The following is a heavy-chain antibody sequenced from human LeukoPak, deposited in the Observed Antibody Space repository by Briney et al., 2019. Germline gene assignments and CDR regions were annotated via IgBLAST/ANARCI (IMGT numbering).Heavy chain of an antibody. CDR1: GFTFDDYA. V-gene: IGHV3-9*01. J-gene: IGHJ6*02. CDR3: AKALRDSSGFYIYYGMDV. Sequence: GGSLRLSCAASGFTFDDYAMYWVRQAPGKGLEWVSGITWNSRIVAYADSVKGRFTISRDNAKNSLYLQMNSLRAENTALYYCAKALRDSSGFYIYYGMDVWGQGTTVTVAS. D-gene: IGHD3-22*01. CDR2: ITWNSRIV.